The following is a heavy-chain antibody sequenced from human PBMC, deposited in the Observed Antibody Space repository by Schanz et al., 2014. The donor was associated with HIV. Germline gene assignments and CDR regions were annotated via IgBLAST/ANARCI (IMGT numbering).Heavy chain of an antibody. D-gene: IGHD1-26*01. V-gene: IGHV3-21*01. CDR1: GFTFSIYS. Sequence: EVHLVESGGGLVKPGGSLRLSCEASGFTFSIYSMNWVRQAPGKGLEWVSTTSGSGGRTYYADSVKGRFTISRDNSKNTLYLQMNSLRAEDTAVYYCARDRISTVGAPHFDLWGQGDLLTVTT. J-gene: IGHJ4*02. CDR2: TSGSGGRT. CDR3: ARDRISTVGAPHFDL.